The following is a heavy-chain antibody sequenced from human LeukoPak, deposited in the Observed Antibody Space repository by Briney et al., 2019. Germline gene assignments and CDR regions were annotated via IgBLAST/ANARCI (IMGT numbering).Heavy chain of an antibody. CDR1: GYTFTSYG. Sequence: ASVKVSCRASGYTFTSYGISWVRQAPGQGLEWMGWISAYNGNTNYAQKLQGRVTMTTDTSTSTAYMELRSLRSDDTAVYYCARDLDDILTGYQGAFDIWGQGTMVTVSS. V-gene: IGHV1-18*04. D-gene: IGHD3-9*01. J-gene: IGHJ3*02. CDR3: ARDLDDILTGYQGAFDI. CDR2: ISAYNGNT.